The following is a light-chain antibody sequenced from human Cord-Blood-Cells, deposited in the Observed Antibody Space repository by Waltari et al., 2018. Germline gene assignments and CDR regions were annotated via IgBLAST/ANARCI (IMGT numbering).Light chain of an antibody. V-gene: IGKV1-5*02. CDR1: QSMSSC. CDR3: QQYNSYLPSYT. CDR2: DAS. Sequence: DIKISQSPSTLSALVGARVTLIARASQSMSSCWTWYQQKPGKAPKLLIYDASSLENGVPSRFSGSESGTEVTLTIGSLQPDDFATYYCQQYNSYLPSYTFGQGTKLEIK. J-gene: IGKJ2*01.